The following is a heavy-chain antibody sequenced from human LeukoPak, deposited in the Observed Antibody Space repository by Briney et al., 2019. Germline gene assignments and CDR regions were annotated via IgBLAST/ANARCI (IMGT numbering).Heavy chain of an antibody. CDR2: MNPNSGNT. V-gene: IGHV1-8*01. CDR3: ARRSIRSSGWDD. D-gene: IGHD6-19*01. Sequence: ASVKVSCKASGYTFTSYDINWVRQATGQGLEWMGWMNPNSGNTGYAQKFQGRVTMTRNTSISTAYMELSSLRSEDTAVYYCARRSIRSSGWDDWGQRTLVTVSS. CDR1: GYTFTSYD. J-gene: IGHJ4*02.